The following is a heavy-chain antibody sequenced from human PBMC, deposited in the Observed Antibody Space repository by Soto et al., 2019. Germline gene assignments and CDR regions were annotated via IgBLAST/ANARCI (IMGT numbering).Heavy chain of an antibody. J-gene: IGHJ4*02. Sequence: SVKVSCKASAGSFSSYAISWVRQAPGQGLEWMGGINPIFGTPHYAQKYQGRVTITADTFTNTAYMELTRLTSDDTAVYFCAREGRHFDYWGQGTLVTVSS. CDR3: AREGRHFDY. CDR1: AGSFSSYA. CDR2: INPIFGTP. V-gene: IGHV1-69*06.